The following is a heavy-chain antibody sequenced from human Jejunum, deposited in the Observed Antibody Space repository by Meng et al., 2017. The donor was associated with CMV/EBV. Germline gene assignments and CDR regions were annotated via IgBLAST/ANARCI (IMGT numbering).Heavy chain of an antibody. CDR3: AKPLSPYDFWSGTDY. V-gene: IGHV3-9*01. D-gene: IGHD3-3*01. J-gene: IGHJ4*02. CDR1: FAFDAYA. Sequence: FAFDAYAMHWVRQAPGKGLEWVSGISWNSGNIDYADSVKGRFTISRDNAKNSLYLQMNSLKPEDTALYYCAKPLSPYDFWSGTDYWGQGTLVTVSS. CDR2: ISWNSGNI.